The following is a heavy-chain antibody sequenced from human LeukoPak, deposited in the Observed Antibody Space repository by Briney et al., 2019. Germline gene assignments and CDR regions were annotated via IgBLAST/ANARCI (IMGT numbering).Heavy chain of an antibody. CDR2: ITRDGSST. Sequence: GGSLRLSCAASGFTFSSSWMHWVRQAPGKGLVWVSRITRDGSSTTYADSVKGRFTTSRDNAKNTLYLQVDSLRDDDTAVYYCARDPGYESWSPFWGGMDVWGNGTTVIVSS. CDR1: GFTFSSSW. CDR3: ARDPGYESWSPFWGGMDV. J-gene: IGHJ6*04. D-gene: IGHD3-16*01. V-gene: IGHV3-74*01.